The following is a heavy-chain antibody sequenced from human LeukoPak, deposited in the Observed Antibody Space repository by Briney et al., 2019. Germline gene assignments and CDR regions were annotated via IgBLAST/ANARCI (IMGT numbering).Heavy chain of an antibody. CDR1: GFIFSNYA. CDR3: AKWGDYDVLTGYYVSDF. Sequence: HSGGSLRLSCAASGFIFSNYAMYWVRQAPGKGLEWVSAISGRRNNTYYADSVKGRFTISRDSSKNTLYLQMNSLRADDTAVYYCAKWGDYDVLTGYYVSDFWGQGTLVTVSS. V-gene: IGHV3-23*01. D-gene: IGHD3-9*01. J-gene: IGHJ4*02. CDR2: ISGRRNNT.